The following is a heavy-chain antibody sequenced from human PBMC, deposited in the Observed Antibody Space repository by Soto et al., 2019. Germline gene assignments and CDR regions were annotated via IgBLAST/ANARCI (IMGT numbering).Heavy chain of an antibody. CDR3: ARDAPTIAVAGTLLDY. Sequence: EVQLVESGGGLVQPGGSLRLSCAASGFTFSSYWMSWVRQAPGKGLEWVANIKQDGSEKYYVDSVKGRFTISRDNAKKALYLQMTSLRAEDTAVYYCARDAPTIAVAGTLLDYWGQGTLVTVSS. CDR2: IKQDGSEK. D-gene: IGHD6-19*01. CDR1: GFTFSSYW. V-gene: IGHV3-7*04. J-gene: IGHJ4*02.